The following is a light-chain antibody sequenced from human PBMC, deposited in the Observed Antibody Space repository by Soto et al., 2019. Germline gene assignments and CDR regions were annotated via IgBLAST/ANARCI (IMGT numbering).Light chain of an antibody. J-gene: IGKJ3*01. V-gene: IGKV3-15*01. CDR1: QSVSSN. CDR2: GAS. Sequence: EIVMTQSPATLSVSPGERATLACRASQSVSSNLAWYQQKPGQAPRLLIYGASTRATGIPARFSGSGSGTEFTLTISSLQSEDFAVYYCQQYNNWPEITFGPGTKMDIK. CDR3: QQYNNWPEIT.